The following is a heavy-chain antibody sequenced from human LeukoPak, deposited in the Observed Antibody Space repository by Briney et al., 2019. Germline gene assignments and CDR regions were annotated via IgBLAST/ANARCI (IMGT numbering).Heavy chain of an antibody. J-gene: IGHJ1*01. CDR3: AKEVDGASGTKIGYFQH. CDR1: GGSMSSYY. CDR2: IYYSGST. D-gene: IGHD1-26*01. V-gene: IGHV4-59*01. Sequence: SSETLSLTCTVSGGSMSSYYWSWIRQPPGKGLEWIGYIYYSGSTNYNPSLKSRVTISVDTSKNQFTLKLSSVTAADTAVYYCAKEVDGASGTKIGYFQHWGQGTLVIVSS.